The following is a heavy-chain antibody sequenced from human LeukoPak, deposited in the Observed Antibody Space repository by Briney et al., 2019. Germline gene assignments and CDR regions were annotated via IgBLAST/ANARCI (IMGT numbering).Heavy chain of an antibody. V-gene: IGHV3-53*05. CDR3: AKAGNLGGSDYLYYYYYMNV. CDR2: IYSGGST. Sequence: AGGSLRLSCAASGFTVSSNYMSWVRQAPGKGLEWVSVIYSGGSTYYADSVKGRFTISRDNSKNTLFLQMNSLRDEDTAVYYCAKAGNLGGSDYLYYYYYMNVWGKGTTVTISS. CDR1: GFTVSSNY. J-gene: IGHJ6*03. D-gene: IGHD1-26*01.